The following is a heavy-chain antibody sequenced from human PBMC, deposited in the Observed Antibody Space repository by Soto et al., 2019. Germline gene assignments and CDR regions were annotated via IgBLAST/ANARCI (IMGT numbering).Heavy chain of an antibody. D-gene: IGHD3-10*01. J-gene: IGHJ6*02. CDR3: SITMVRGDIIPHYYYGTDV. V-gene: IGHV3-15*07. CDR1: GFTFSNAW. Sequence: PGGSLRLSCAASGFTFSNAWMNWVRQAPGKGLEWVGRIKSKTDGGTTDYAAPVKGRFTISRDDSKNTLYLQMNSLKTEDTAVYYCSITMVRGDIIPHYYYGTDVWGQGTTVTVSS. CDR2: IKSKTDGGTT.